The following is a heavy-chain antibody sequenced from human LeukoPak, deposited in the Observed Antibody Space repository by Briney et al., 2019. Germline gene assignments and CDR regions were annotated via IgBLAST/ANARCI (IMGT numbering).Heavy chain of an antibody. CDR1: GYTFSSDD. CDR2: MNPNSGNT. CDR3: ARDPPFGSGWYLVAFDI. J-gene: IGHJ3*02. D-gene: IGHD6-19*01. Sequence: ASVKVSCKASGYTFSSDDINWVRQATGQGLEWMGWMNPNSGNTGYAQKFQGRVTMTRNTSISTAYMELSSLRSEDTAVYYCARDPPFGSGWYLVAFDIWGQGTMVTVSS. V-gene: IGHV1-8*01.